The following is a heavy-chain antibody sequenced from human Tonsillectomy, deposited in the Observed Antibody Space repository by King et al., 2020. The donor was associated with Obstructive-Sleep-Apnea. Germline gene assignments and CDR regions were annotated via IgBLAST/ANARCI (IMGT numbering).Heavy chain of an antibody. Sequence: VQLVESGGGVVQPGRSLRLSCAASGFTFSTYAMHWVRQAPGKGLEWVAVIWFDGNDTYYADSVKGRFTISRDNSKNTLYLQMNSLRVEDTAVYYCARDSEGRGMDVWGQGTTVTVSS. D-gene: IGHD3-10*01. J-gene: IGHJ6*02. CDR1: GFTFSTYA. CDR2: IWFDGNDT. V-gene: IGHV3-33*01. CDR3: ARDSEGRGMDV.